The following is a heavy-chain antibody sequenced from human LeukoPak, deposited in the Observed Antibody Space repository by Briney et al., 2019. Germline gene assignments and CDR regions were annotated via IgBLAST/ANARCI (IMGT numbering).Heavy chain of an antibody. J-gene: IGHJ4*02. CDR2: INGDGSST. CDR1: GFIFNNYW. Sequence: GGSLRLSCAASGFIFNNYWMHWVRQTPGEGPLWLSRINGDGSSTSYTHSVQGRFIISRDNAKNTLYLQMNSLRTEDTAVHYFTGQSHNPSYYWGQGTLVTVSS. CDR3: TGQSHNPSYY. V-gene: IGHV3-74*01. D-gene: IGHD1-14*01.